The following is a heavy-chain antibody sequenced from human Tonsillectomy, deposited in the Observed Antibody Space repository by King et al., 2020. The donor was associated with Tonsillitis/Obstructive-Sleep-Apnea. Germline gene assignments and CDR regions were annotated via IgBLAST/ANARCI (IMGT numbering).Heavy chain of an antibody. D-gene: IGHD3-22*01. V-gene: IGHV5-10-1*01. CDR3: ARHTSDSDGYYSGVLDY. J-gene: IGHJ4*02. CDR2: IDPSDSYT. Sequence: SWVRQMPGKGLEWMGRIDPSDSYTNYSPSFQGHVTISADKSISTAYLQWSSLKASDSAMYYCARHTSDSDGYYSGVLDYWVQGTLVTVSS.